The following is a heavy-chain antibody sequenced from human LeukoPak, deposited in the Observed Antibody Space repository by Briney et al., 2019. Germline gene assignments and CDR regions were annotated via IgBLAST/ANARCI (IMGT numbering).Heavy chain of an antibody. Sequence: PGGSLRLSCAASGFTVSSNYMSWVRQAPGKGLEWVANIKQDGSEKYYVDSVKGRFTISRGNAQNSLYLQMNSLRAEDTAVYYCARERVTRGSGSYFHDYWGQGTLVTVSS. V-gene: IGHV3-7*01. D-gene: IGHD1-26*01. J-gene: IGHJ4*02. CDR2: IKQDGSEK. CDR3: ARERVTRGSGSYFHDY. CDR1: GFTVSSNY.